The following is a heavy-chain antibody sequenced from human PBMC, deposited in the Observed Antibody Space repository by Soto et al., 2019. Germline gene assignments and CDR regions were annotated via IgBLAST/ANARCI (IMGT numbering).Heavy chain of an antibody. D-gene: IGHD2-2*01. CDR3: ARVPDR. CDR1: GGSISSAGYS. CDR2: IYHSGST. J-gene: IGHJ5*02. Sequence: QLQLQESGSGQVKHSQTLSLTCAVSGGSISSAGYSWSWIRRPPGKGLEWIGYIYHSGSTYYNPSLKSRVTISVDRSKNQFSLKLSSVTAADTAVYYCARVPDRWGQGTLVTVSS. V-gene: IGHV4-30-2*01.